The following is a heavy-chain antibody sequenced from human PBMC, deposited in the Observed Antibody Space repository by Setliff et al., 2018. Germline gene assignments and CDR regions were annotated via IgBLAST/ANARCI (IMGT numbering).Heavy chain of an antibody. V-gene: IGHV4-39*01. CDR1: GDSISSGFYY. Sequence: SETLSLTCTVSGDSISSGFYYWGWIRHPPGKGLEWIGRIDRFGNTYSNSSLKSRLTISVDTSKNQFFLKLTSVTAADTAIYYCARTGTYRYFDYWGQGTLVTVSS. CDR3: ARTGTYRYFDY. D-gene: IGHD1-1*01. CDR2: IDRFGNT. J-gene: IGHJ4*02.